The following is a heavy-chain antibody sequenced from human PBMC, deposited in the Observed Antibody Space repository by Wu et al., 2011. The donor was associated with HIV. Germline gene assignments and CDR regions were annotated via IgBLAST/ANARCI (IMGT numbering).Heavy chain of an antibody. Sequence: QVQLEQSGSEVKRPGSSVKVSCKASGGTFNSHVINWVRQAPGQGLEWMGGTIPLFGQTNYAQKFQGRVTITTDASTRTVYMQLSSLRSEDTAVYYCARLSMVRGVIITLDYYYGMDVWGQGTTVTV. V-gene: IGHV1-69*05. CDR1: GGTFNSHV. J-gene: IGHJ6*02. D-gene: IGHD3-10*01. CDR2: TIPLFGQT. CDR3: ARLSMVRGVIITLDYYYGMDV.